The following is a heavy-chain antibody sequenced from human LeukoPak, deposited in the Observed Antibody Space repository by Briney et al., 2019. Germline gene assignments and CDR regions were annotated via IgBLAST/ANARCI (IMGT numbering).Heavy chain of an antibody. D-gene: IGHD3-10*01. CDR3: ARRDQTVSSGFDY. V-gene: IGHV4-39*01. Sequence: SETLSLTCIVSGGSISSSNYYWGWIRQPPGKGLEWIGQIYYSGSIYYNPSLKSRVTISVDSSKNQFSLKLISVTAADTAVYYCARRDQTVSSGFDYWGQGTLVTVSS. CDR2: IYYSGSI. CDR1: GGSISSSNYY. J-gene: IGHJ4*02.